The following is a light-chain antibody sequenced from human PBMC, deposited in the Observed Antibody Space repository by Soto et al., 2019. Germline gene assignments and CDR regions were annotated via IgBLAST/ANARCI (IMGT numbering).Light chain of an antibody. V-gene: IGLV3-21*04. J-gene: IGLJ2*01. CDR3: QVWDSSSDHVI. CDR1: NVGSES. Sequence: SYELTQPPSVSVAPGKTATITCGGHNVGSESVHWYQQRPGQAPVLVIYSDGDRPSAIPERFSGSKSGNTATLTIGRVEAGDEADYYCQVWDSSSDHVIFGGGTKLIVL. CDR2: SDG.